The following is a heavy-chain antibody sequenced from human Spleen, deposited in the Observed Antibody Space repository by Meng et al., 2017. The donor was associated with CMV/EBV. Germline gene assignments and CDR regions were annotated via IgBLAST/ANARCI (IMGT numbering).Heavy chain of an antibody. CDR2: MNPRDGST. J-gene: IGHJ5*02. Sequence: SGYTFISYYFHWVRQAPGQGLEWMGIMNPRDGSTTYAQKFQGRVTMTRDTSTSTVYMELSSLRSEDTALYYCARHPSGELPNWFDPWGQGTLVTVSS. CDR3: ARHPSGELPNWFDP. V-gene: IGHV1-46*01. CDR1: GYTFISYY. D-gene: IGHD1-26*01.